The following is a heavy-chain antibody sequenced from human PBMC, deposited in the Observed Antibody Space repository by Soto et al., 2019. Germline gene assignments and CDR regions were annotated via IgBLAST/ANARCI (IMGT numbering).Heavy chain of an antibody. CDR3: AKGGRQWLVTSDFNY. Sequence: GGSLRLSCAASGFTFITYSMNWVRQAPGKGLEWVSYISSSGSTIYYADSVKGRFTISRDNDKNSLYLQMNSLRPEDTAVYYCAKGGRQWLVTSDFNYWGQGALVTVSS. CDR2: ISSSGSTI. J-gene: IGHJ4*02. CDR1: GFTFITYS. D-gene: IGHD6-19*01. V-gene: IGHV3-48*01.